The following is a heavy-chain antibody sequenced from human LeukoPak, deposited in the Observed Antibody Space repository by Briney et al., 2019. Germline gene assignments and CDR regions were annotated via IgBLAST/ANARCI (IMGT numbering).Heavy chain of an antibody. CDR3: ARTLAGGGYYYYYMDV. CDR1: GGSISSYY. J-gene: IGHJ6*03. Sequence: SETLPLTCTVSGGSISSYYWSWIRRPAGKGLEWIGHIYTSGSTKYNPSLKSRVTMSADTSKNQFSLKLSSVTAADTAVYYCARTLAGGGYYYYYMDVWGKGTTVTVSS. CDR2: IYTSGST. V-gene: IGHV4-4*07. D-gene: IGHD6-13*01.